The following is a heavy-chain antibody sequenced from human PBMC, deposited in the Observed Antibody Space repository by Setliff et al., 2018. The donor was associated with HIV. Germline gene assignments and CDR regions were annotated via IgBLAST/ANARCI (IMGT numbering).Heavy chain of an antibody. V-gene: IGHV4-59*12. CDR3: ASGHEWLRN. D-gene: IGHD5-12*01. CDR1: GGSIRNDY. CDR2: ISYSGGT. Sequence: PSETLSLTCTVSGGSIRNDYWTWIRQSPEKGLEWIAYISYSGGTNHNPSLMGRVTMSLDVSKNQISLRLRSVVAADTAVYYCASGHEWLRNWGQGTLVTVSS. J-gene: IGHJ4*02.